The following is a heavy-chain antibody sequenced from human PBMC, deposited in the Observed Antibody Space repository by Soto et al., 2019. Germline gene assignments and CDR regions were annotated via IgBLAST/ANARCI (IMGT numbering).Heavy chain of an antibody. J-gene: IGHJ6*02. CDR3: ASNDIVVVPAAINYYGMDV. V-gene: IGHV5-10-1*01. CDR1: GYSFTSYW. D-gene: IGHD2-2*01. CDR2: IDPSDSYT. Sequence: GEPLKISCKGAGYSFTSYWISWVRQMPGKGLEWMGRIDPSDSYTNYSPSFQGHVTISADKSISTAYLQWSSLKASDTAMYYCASNDIVVVPAAINYYGMDVWGQGTTVTVSS.